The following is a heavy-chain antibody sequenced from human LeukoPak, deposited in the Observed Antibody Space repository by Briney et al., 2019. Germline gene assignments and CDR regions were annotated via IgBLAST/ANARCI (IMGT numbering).Heavy chain of an antibody. CDR3: ARSPPPYDYVWGSYRYPPYYFDY. D-gene: IGHD3-16*02. V-gene: IGHV5-51*01. J-gene: IGHJ4*02. CDR1: GYSFTSYW. Sequence: GESLKISCKGSGYSFTSYWIGWVRQMPGKGLERMGIIYPGDSDTRYSPSFQGQVTISADKSISTAYLQWSSLKASDTAMYYCARSPPPYDYVWGSYRYPPYYFDYWGQGTLVTVSS. CDR2: IYPGDSDT.